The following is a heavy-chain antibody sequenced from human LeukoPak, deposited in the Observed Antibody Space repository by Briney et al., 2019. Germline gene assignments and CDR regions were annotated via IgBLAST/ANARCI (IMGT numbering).Heavy chain of an antibody. V-gene: IGHV1-18*01. CDR2: ISAYNGNT. D-gene: IGHD6-13*01. J-gene: IGHJ6*02. CDR3: ARTITAAEDYYYYYGMDV. CDR1: GYTLTSYG. Sequence: ASVKVSCKASGYTLTSYGISWVRQAPGQGLEWMGWISAYNGNTNYAQKLQGRVTMTTDTSTSTAYMELRSLRSDDTAVYYCARTITAAEDYYYYYGMDVWGQGTTVTVSS.